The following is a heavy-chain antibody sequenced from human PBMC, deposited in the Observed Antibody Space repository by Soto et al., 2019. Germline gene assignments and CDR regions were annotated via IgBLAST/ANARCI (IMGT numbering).Heavy chain of an antibody. J-gene: IGHJ5*02. Sequence: SETLSLTCTVSGGSISGYYWTWIRQPPGKGLEWIGYVYSGSTNYNPFLKGRATISVVTSKNQFSLKLSSVTAADTAVYYCAGDSRSAEGWLDPWGQGTLVTVSS. CDR3: AGDSRSAEGWLDP. CDR2: VYSGST. D-gene: IGHD1-26*01. V-gene: IGHV4-59*01. CDR1: GGSISGYY.